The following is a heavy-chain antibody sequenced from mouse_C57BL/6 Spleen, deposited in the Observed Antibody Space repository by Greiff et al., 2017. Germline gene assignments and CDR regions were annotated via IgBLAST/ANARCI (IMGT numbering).Heavy chain of an antibody. J-gene: IGHJ2*01. D-gene: IGHD2-1*01. V-gene: IGHV1-64*01. CDR2: IHPNSGST. CDR1: GYTFTSYW. Sequence: QVQLQQPGAELVKPGASVKLSCKASGYTFTSYWMHWVKQRPGQGLEWIGMIHPNSGSTNYNEKFTSKATLTVDKSSSTAYMQLSSLTSEDSAVYYWARNGNYPFDYWGQGTTLTVSS. CDR3: ARNGNYPFDY.